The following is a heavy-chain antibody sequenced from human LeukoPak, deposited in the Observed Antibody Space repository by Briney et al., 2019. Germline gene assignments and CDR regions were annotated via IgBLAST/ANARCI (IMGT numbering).Heavy chain of an antibody. Sequence: QPGGSLRLSCAASGFTFSSYAMSWVRQAPGKCLEWVSAISGSGGSTYYADSVKGRFTISRDNSKNTLYLQMNSLRAEDTAVYYCAKDPYDILTGYYRAPPKIPYWGQGTLVTVSS. D-gene: IGHD3-9*01. CDR3: AKDPYDILTGYYRAPPKIPY. V-gene: IGHV3-23*01. CDR2: ISGSGGST. CDR1: GFTFSSYA. J-gene: IGHJ4*02.